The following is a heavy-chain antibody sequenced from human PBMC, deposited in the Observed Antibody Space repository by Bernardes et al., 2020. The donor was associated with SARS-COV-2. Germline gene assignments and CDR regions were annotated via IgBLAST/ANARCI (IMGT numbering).Heavy chain of an antibody. Sequence: SESLSLTCSVSGGSISRSHNYWGWLRQPPGMGLEWIGSVYFDGTTFYNPSLKGLLTLSVDTSRNQFSLELGPVAATDTAVYYCARFPLNSLHDYWGQGTLVTVSS. D-gene: IGHD1-26*01. J-gene: IGHJ4*02. CDR1: GGSISRSHNY. V-gene: IGHV4-39*01. CDR2: VYFDGTT. CDR3: ARFPLNSLHDY.